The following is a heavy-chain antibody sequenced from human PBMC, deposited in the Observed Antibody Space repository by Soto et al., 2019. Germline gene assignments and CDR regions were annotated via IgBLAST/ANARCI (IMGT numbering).Heavy chain of an antibody. J-gene: IGHJ5*02. CDR1: GGSFSGYY. CDR2: INHSGST. CDR3: ARGGGTNWFDP. V-gene: IGHV4-34*01. D-gene: IGHD1-1*01. Sequence: NPSETLSLTCAVYGGSFSGYYWSWIRQPPGKGLEWIGEINHSGSTNYNPSLKSRVTISVDTSKNQFSLKLSSVTAADTAVYYCARGGGTNWFDPWGQGTLVTVSS.